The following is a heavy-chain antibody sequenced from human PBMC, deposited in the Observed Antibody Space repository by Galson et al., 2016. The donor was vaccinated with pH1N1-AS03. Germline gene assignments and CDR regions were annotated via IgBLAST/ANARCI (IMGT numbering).Heavy chain of an antibody. CDR1: GGTFSSYA. CDR2: IIASVGIT. V-gene: IGHV1-69*10. Sequence: SVKVYCKASGGTFSSYAISWVRQAPGQGLERMGGIIASVGITSYAQKFQGRVTITADESTSTAYMELSSLRSEDTAVYYCANRDYGFDYWGQGTLVTVSS. J-gene: IGHJ4*02. D-gene: IGHD4-17*01. CDR3: ANRDYGFDY.